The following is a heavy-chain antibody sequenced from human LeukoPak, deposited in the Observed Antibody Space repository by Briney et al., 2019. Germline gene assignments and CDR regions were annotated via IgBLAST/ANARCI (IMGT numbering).Heavy chain of an antibody. Sequence: ASVKVSCKASGYTFTSYGISWVRQAPGQGLEWMGWISAYNGNTNYAQKLQGRVTMTTDTSTTTAYMELRSLTSDDTAVYYCARDHVGVGGYDIWGQGTMVTVSS. CDR3: ARDHVGVGGYDI. D-gene: IGHD6-19*01. CDR2: ISAYNGNT. V-gene: IGHV1-18*01. J-gene: IGHJ3*02. CDR1: GYTFTSYG.